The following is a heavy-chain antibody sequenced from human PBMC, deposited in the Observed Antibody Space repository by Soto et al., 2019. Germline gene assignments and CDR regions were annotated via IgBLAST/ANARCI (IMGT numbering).Heavy chain of an antibody. J-gene: IGHJ6*02. CDR2: IWYDGSKI. CDR1: GFTFSTYA. Sequence: GGSLRLSCAASGFTFSTYAMHWVRQAPGKRLEWVAVIWYDGSKIYYADSVMGRFTISRDNSKNTLDLQMNSLRAEDTAVYYCARGGYEKDSGSDYYGMDVWGQGTTVTVSS. CDR3: ARGGYEKDSGSDYYGMDV. V-gene: IGHV3-33*01. D-gene: IGHD5-18*01.